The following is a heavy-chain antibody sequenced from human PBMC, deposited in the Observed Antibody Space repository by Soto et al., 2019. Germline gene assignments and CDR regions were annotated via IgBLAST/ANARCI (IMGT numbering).Heavy chain of an antibody. CDR3: ARSSGGSGKLWNYYGMDV. D-gene: IGHD3-10*01. CDR2: ISGSGGST. CDR1: GFTFSSYA. Sequence: PGGSLRLSCAASGFTFSSYAMNWVRQAPGKGLEWVSVISGSGGSTYYADSVKGRFTISRDNSKNTLYLQMNSLRAEDTAVYYCARSSGGSGKLWNYYGMDVWGQGTTVTVSS. V-gene: IGHV3-23*01. J-gene: IGHJ6*02.